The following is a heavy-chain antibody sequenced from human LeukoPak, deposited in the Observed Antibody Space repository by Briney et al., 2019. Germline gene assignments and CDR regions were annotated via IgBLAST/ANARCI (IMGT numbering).Heavy chain of an antibody. CDR3: ARAPRYQLPIDY. V-gene: IGHV4-39*07. J-gene: IGHJ4*02. CDR1: GGSISSSSYY. CDR2: IYYSGST. Sequence: PSETLSLTCTVSGGSISSSSYYWGWIRQPPGKGLEWIGSIYYSGSTYYNPSLKSRVTISVDTSKNQFSLKLSSVTAADTAVYYCARAPRYQLPIDYWAREPWSPSPQ. D-gene: IGHD2-2*01.